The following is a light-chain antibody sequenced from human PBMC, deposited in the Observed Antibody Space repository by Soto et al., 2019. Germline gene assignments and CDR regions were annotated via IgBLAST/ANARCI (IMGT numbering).Light chain of an antibody. CDR3: QHRSNWPLT. CDR1: QSIGTF. J-gene: IGKJ4*01. CDR2: DAS. Sequence: EIVLTQSPATLSLSPGEKATLSCRTSQSIGTFLAWYQQRPGQPPRLLIYDASNRATGIPARFSGSGSGTDFTLTISSREPEDFAVHYCQHRSNWPLTFGGGTEVEI. V-gene: IGKV3-11*01.